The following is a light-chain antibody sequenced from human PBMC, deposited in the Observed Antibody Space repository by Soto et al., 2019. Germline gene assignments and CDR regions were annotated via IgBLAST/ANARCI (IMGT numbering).Light chain of an antibody. Sequence: ERELTQSPGTLSLSPGERATLSCRASQSVSRSFLAWYQQKAGQAPRLLIYGASTRATGIPDRFSGSGSGRDFNLTISRREAEDSVVYYCQQYGSSPPVSFGGGTKVEIK. J-gene: IGKJ4*01. CDR3: QQYGSSPPVS. CDR1: QSVSRSF. V-gene: IGKV3-20*01. CDR2: GAS.